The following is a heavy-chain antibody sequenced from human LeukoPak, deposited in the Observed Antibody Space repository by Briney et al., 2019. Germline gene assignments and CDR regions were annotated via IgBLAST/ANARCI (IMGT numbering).Heavy chain of an antibody. D-gene: IGHD2-15*01. CDR1: GLNFNYYG. CDR3: ERVGVGYCSGGSCLHFDY. Sequence: GVSLRPSRAASGLNFNYYGMHWVRQAPGKWLGWVAFIRYDGSNKYSADSVKGRFTISRDNSEITLYMQMNSLRVEDRAVYYGERVGVGYCSGGSCLHFDYWGQGTLVTVSS. J-gene: IGHJ4*02. CDR2: IRYDGSNK. V-gene: IGHV3-30*02.